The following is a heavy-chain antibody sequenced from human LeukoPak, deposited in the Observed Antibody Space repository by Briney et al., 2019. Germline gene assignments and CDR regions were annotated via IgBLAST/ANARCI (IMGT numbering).Heavy chain of an antibody. D-gene: IGHD3/OR15-3a*01. V-gene: IGHV4-59*01. CDR3: ARRTGYYDGFDY. CDR1: GGSISSYY. CDR2: IYYSGST. Sequence: PSETLSLTCTVSGGSISSYYWSWIREPPGKGLWWIGYIYYSGSTNYNPSLKSRVTISVDTSKNQFSLKLSSVTAADTAVYYCARRTGYYDGFDYWGQGTLVTVSS. J-gene: IGHJ4*02.